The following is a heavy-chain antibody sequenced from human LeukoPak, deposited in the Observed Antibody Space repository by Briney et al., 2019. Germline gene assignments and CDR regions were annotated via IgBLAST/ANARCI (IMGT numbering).Heavy chain of an antibody. J-gene: IGHJ5*02. D-gene: IGHD3-22*01. Sequence: GESLKISCKGSGYFFTSYWIVWVRQMPGKGLEWMGIIYPDDSDTRYSPSFQGQVTISVDKSISTAYLQWSSLQASDTAIYYCARQYDGSSSYYHNWFDPWGQGTLVTVSS. CDR2: IYPDDSDT. CDR1: GYFFTSYW. CDR3: ARQYDGSSSYYHNWFDP. V-gene: IGHV5-51*01.